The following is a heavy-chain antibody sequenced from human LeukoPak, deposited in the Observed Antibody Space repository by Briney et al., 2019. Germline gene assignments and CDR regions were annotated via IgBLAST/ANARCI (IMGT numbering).Heavy chain of an antibody. CDR3: ARGLYYMDV. CDR1: GFTFSTHT. J-gene: IGHJ6*03. Sequence: GGSLRLSCAASGFTFSTHTVAWVRQAPGKGLECLSYISISTSVIYYADSVKGRFTISRDNAKNSLYLQMNSLKAEDTAVYYCARGLYYMDVWGKGTTVTVSS. V-gene: IGHV3-48*01. CDR2: ISISTSVI.